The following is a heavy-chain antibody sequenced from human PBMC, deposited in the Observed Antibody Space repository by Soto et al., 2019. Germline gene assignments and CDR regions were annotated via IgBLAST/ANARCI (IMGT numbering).Heavy chain of an antibody. V-gene: IGHV3-30*18. CDR1: GFTFSSYG. D-gene: IGHD6-19*01. CDR2: ISYDGSNK. Sequence: PGGSLRLSCAASGFTFSSYGMHWVRQAPGKGLEWVAVISYDGSNKYYADSVKGRFTISRDNSKNTLYLQMNSLRAEDTAVYYCAKEYSSGWYPSRYFDYWGQGTLVTVSS. J-gene: IGHJ4*02. CDR3: AKEYSSGWYPSRYFDY.